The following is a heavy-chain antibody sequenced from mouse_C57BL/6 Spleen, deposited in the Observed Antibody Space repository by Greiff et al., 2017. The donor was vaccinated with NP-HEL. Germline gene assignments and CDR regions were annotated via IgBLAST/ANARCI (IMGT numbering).Heavy chain of an antibody. Sequence: EVKLVESGPELVKPGASVKIPCKASGYTFTDYNMDWVKQSHGKSLEWIGDINPNNGGTIYNQKFKGKATLTVDKSSSTAYMELRSLTSEDTAVYYCARSDEGFAYWGQGTLVTVSA. CDR3: ARSDEGFAY. CDR1: GYTFTDYN. J-gene: IGHJ3*01. CDR2: INPNNGGT. V-gene: IGHV1-18*01.